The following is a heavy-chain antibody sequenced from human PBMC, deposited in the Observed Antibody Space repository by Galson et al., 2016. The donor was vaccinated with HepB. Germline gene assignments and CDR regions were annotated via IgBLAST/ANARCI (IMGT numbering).Heavy chain of an antibody. J-gene: IGHJ4*01. D-gene: IGHD6-19*01. Sequence: SETLSLTCAVSGGSINSTSWWGWVRQPPGKGLEWIGEMYHIGSINFNPSLKSRVSFLVDKSKNQFSLNLRSVTAADTAVYYCAIGRSAWKYFAYWGHGTLVTVSS. V-gene: IGHV4-4*02. CDR2: MYHIGSI. CDR1: GGSINSTSW. CDR3: AIGRSAWKYFAY.